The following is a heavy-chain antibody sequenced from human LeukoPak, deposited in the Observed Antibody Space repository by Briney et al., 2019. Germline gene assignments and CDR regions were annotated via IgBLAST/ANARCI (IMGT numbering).Heavy chain of an antibody. CDR1: GFTFSSYA. J-gene: IGHJ4*02. Sequence: GGSLRLSCAASGFTFSSYAMHWVRQAPGTGLEWVAVISYDGTNKYYADSVKGRFTISRDNSKNTLYLQMNSLRAEDTAVYYCARAGSIRFDYWGQGTLVTVSS. V-gene: IGHV3-30*14. CDR2: ISYDGTNK. CDR3: ARAGSIRFDY. D-gene: IGHD1-26*01.